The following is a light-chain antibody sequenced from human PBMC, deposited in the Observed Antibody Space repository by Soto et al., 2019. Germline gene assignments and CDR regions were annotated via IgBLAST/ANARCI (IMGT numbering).Light chain of an antibody. V-gene: IGLV1-40*01. CDR1: SSNIGAGYD. J-gene: IGLJ2*01. CDR2: GNS. Sequence: QSVLTQPPSVSGAPGQRVTISCTGSSSNIGAGYDVHWYQQLPGTAPKLLIYGNSNRPSGVPDRFSGSKSGTSASLAITGRQAEDEADYYCQSYDSSLSGFLVVVGGGTKLTVL. CDR3: QSYDSSLSGFLVV.